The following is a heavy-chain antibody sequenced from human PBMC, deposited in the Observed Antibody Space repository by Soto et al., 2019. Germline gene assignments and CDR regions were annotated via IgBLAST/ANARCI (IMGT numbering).Heavy chain of an antibody. CDR2: ISGSGGST. CDR1: GFTFSSYA. V-gene: IGHV3-23*01. Sequence: EVQLLESGGGLVQPGGSLRLSCAASGFTFSSYAMSWVRQAPGKGLEWVSVISGSGGSTYYADSVKGRFTIPGENSKNTLYLQMNSLGAEDTAVYYCASRSSGWYFDYWGQGTLVTVSS. D-gene: IGHD6-19*01. CDR3: ASRSSGWYFDY. J-gene: IGHJ4*02.